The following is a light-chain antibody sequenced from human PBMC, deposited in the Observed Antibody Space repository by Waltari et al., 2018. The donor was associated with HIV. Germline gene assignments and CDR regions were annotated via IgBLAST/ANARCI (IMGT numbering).Light chain of an antibody. Sequence: QSVLTQPPSASGTPGQRVTISCSGSSPNIGSNYVSWYQQLPGTAPKPPIYRNNQRPSGVPDRFSGSKSGTSASLAISGLRSEDEADYYCAAWDDSLSGRVFGGGTKLTVL. CDR2: RNN. CDR1: SPNIGSNY. V-gene: IGLV1-47*01. J-gene: IGLJ3*02. CDR3: AAWDDSLSGRV.